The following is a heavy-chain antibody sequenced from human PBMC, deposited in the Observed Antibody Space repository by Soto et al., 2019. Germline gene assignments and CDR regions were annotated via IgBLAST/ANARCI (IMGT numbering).Heavy chain of an antibody. J-gene: IGHJ4*02. Sequence: GGSLRLSCAASGLTFSNYAMSWVRQAPGKGPEWVSGISGSSAGTYYADSVKGRFTISRDNAKNTLYLQMNSLRAEDTAVYYWARDKDYGSGSYYAGPFDYWGQGTLVTVSS. V-gene: IGHV3-23*01. CDR2: ISGSSAGT. CDR3: ARDKDYGSGSYYAGPFDY. D-gene: IGHD3-10*01. CDR1: GLTFSNYA.